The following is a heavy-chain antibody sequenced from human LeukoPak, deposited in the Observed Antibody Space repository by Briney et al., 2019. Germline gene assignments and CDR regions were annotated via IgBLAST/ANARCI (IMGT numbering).Heavy chain of an antibody. CDR1: GFTFSSYW. J-gene: IGHJ4*02. V-gene: IGHV3-74*01. CDR2: INSDGSST. D-gene: IGHD6-19*01. CDR3: ARVGLYSSGQREGY. Sequence: PGGSLRLSCAASGFTFSSYWMHWVRQAPGKGLVWVSRINSDGSSTSYADSVKGRFTISRDNAKNTLYLQMNSLRAEDTAAYYCARVGLYSSGQREGYWGQGTLVTVSS.